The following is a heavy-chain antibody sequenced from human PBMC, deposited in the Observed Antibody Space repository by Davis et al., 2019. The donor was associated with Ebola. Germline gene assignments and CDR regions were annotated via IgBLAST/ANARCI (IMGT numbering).Heavy chain of an antibody. J-gene: IGHJ6*03. D-gene: IGHD3-22*01. CDR3: ARDLRYDSSGYDYYFYMDV. Sequence: PSETLSLTCTVSGGSISRGGSYWTWIRQHPGKGLEWIGYIYYCGSTYYNPSLKSRVTISLDTSKNQFSLNLYSVTAADTAVYYCARDLRYDSSGYDYYFYMDVWGKGTTVTVSS. V-gene: IGHV4-31*03. CDR1: GGSISRGGSY. CDR2: IYYCGST.